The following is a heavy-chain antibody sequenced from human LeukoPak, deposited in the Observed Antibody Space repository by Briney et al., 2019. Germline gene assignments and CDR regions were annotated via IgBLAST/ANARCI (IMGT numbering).Heavy chain of an antibody. J-gene: IGHJ6*03. V-gene: IGHV4-59*01. CDR3: ARGRCSGGSCYVRPYYYYMDV. CDR2: IYYSGYT. Sequence: SETLSLTCTVSGGSISSYYWSWIRQPPGKGLKWIGNIYYSGYTTYSPSLRGRVTISVDTSKNQFSLKLSSVTAADTAVYYCARGRCSGGSCYVRPYYYYMDVWGKGTTVTVSS. CDR1: GGSISSYY. D-gene: IGHD2-15*01.